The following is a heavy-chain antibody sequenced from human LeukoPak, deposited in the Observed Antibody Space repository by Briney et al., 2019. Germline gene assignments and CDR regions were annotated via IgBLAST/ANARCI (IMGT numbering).Heavy chain of an antibody. D-gene: IGHD2-2*01. CDR3: ASLPYCSSTTCPLDY. CDR1: GGSISSYY. CDR2: IYYSGST. J-gene: IGHJ4*02. V-gene: IGHV4-59*01. Sequence: SETLSLTCTVSGGSISSYYWGWIRQPPGKGLEWIGYIYYSGSTNYNPSLKSRVTISVDTSKNQFFLKLSSVTAADTAVYYCASLPYCSSTTCPLDYWGQGTLVTVSS.